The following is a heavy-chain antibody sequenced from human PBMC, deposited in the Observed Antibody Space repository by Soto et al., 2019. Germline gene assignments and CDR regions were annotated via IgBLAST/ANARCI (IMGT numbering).Heavy chain of an antibody. CDR2: ISSNGGST. J-gene: IGHJ4*02. D-gene: IGHD3-16*02. CDR3: ARDEYDYIWGSYRL. CDR1: GFTFSSYA. V-gene: IGHV3-64*01. Sequence: EVQLVESGGGLVQPGGSLRLSCAASGFTFSSYAMHWVRQAPGKGLEYVSAISSNGGSTYYANSVKGRFTISRDNSKNTLYLQMGSPRAEDMAVYYCARDEYDYIWGSYRLWGQGTLVTVSS.